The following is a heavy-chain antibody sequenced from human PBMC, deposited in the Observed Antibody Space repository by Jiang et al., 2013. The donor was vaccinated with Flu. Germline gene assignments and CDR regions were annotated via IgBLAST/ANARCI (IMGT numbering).Heavy chain of an antibody. CDR2: INPNSGGT. V-gene: IGHV1-2*05. CDR3: ARGYYDSSGYFDAFDI. D-gene: IGHD3-22*01. CDR1: GYTFTGYY. Sequence: SGAEVKKPGASVKVSCKASGYTFTGYYMHWVRQAPGQGLEWMGRINPNSGGTNYAQKFQGRVTMTRDTSISTAYMELSRLRSDDTVVYYCARGYYDSSGYFDAFDIWGQGTMVTVSS. J-gene: IGHJ3*02.